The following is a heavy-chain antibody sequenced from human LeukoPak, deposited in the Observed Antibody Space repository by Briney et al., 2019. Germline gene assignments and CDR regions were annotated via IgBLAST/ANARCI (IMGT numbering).Heavy chain of an antibody. CDR2: INAGNGNT. Sequence: ASVKVSCKASGYTFTSYAMHWVRQAPGQRLEWMGWINAGNGNTKYSQKFQGRVTITRDTSASTAYVELSSLRSEDTAVYYCARDYDYVWGRMYYFDYWGQGTLVTVSS. V-gene: IGHV1-3*01. CDR1: GYTFTSYA. J-gene: IGHJ4*02. CDR3: ARDYDYVWGRMYYFDY. D-gene: IGHD3-16*01.